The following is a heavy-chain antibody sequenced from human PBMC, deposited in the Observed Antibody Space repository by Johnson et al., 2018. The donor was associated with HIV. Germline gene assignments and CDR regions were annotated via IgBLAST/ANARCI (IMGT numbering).Heavy chain of an antibody. CDR3: AKGLYGSGSYDAFDI. V-gene: IGHV3-66*01. CDR1: GFTVSSNY. J-gene: IGHJ3*02. D-gene: IGHD3-10*01. Sequence: MQLVESGGGLVQPGGSLRLSCAASGFTVSSNYMSWVRQAPGKGLEWVSVIYSGGSTYYADSVKGRFTISRDNSKNTLYLQMNSLRAEDTAVYYCAKGLYGSGSYDAFDIWGQGTMVTVSS. CDR2: IYSGGST.